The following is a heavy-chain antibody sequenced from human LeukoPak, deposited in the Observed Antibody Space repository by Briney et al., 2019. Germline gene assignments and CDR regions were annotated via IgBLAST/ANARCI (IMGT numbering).Heavy chain of an antibody. D-gene: IGHD3-22*01. CDR2: INPSGGST. CDR3: ARKAPYYSDGSGPLGTYYFDY. J-gene: IGHJ4*02. CDR1: GYTFTSYY. Sequence: ASVKVSCKASGYTFTSYYMHWVRQAPGQGLEWMGIINPSGGSTSYAQKFQGRVTMTRDTSTSTVYMELSSLRSEDTAVYYCARKAPYYSDGSGPLGTYYFDYWGQGTLVTVSS. V-gene: IGHV1-46*01.